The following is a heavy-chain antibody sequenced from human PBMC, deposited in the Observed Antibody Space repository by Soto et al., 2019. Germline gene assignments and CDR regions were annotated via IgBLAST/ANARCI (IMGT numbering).Heavy chain of an antibody. V-gene: IGHV4-59*01. J-gene: IGHJ5*02. Sequence: SETLSLTCTVSGGSISSYYWSWIRQPPGKGLEWIGYIYYSGSTNYNPSLKSRVTISVDTSKNQFSLKLSSVTAADTAVYYCARSGVYYYDSSGLPRSDWFDPWGQGTLVTVSS. CDR2: IYYSGST. CDR1: GGSISSYY. CDR3: ARSGVYYYDSSGLPRSDWFDP. D-gene: IGHD3-22*01.